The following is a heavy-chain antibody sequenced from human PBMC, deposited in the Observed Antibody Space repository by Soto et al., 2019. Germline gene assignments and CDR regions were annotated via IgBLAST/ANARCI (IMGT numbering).Heavy chain of an antibody. CDR3: VKGTTDGYDI. CDR2: ISCSGGST. J-gene: IGHJ3*02. V-gene: IGHV3-23*01. CDR1: GFTFSSYA. D-gene: IGHD1-1*01. Sequence: GGSLRLSCAASGFTFSSYAMSWVRQAPGKGLEWVSGISCSGGSTYYADSVKGRFTISRDNPKNTLYLQMDSLRAEDTAVYYCVKGTTDGYDIWGQGTMVTVSS.